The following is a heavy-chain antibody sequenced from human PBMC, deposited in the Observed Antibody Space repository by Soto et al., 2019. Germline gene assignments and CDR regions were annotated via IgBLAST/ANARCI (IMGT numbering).Heavy chain of an antibody. CDR3: ARVRWLQLRGAFDI. V-gene: IGHV3-74*01. CDR1: GFTFSSYW. J-gene: IGHJ3*02. Sequence: EVQLVESGGGLVQPGGSLRLSCAASGFTFSSYWMHWVRQAPGKGLVWVSRINSDGSSTSYADSVKGRFTISRDNAKNTLYLQMNSLRTEDTAVYYCARVRWLQLRGAFDIWGQGTMVTVSS. D-gene: IGHD5-12*01. CDR2: INSDGSST.